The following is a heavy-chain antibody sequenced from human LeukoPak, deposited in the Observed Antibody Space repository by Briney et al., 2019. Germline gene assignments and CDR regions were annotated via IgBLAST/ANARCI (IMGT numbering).Heavy chain of an antibody. CDR1: GFTFSSYG. CDR3: ARYSSGWYGYFDY. D-gene: IGHD6-19*01. CDR2: ISGSGGST. V-gene: IGHV3-23*01. Sequence: GGSLRLSCAASGFTFSSYGMSWVRQAPGKGLEWVSAISGSGGSTYYADSVKGRFTISRDNSKNTLYLQMNSLRAEDTAVYYCARYSSGWYGYFDYWGQGTLVTVSS. J-gene: IGHJ4*02.